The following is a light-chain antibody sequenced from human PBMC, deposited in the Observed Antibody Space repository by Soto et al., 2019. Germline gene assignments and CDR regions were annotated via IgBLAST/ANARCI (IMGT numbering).Light chain of an antibody. V-gene: IGKV3-15*01. CDR2: RAS. CDR1: QSISGN. CDR3: QQYNNWPPWT. J-gene: IGKJ1*01. Sequence: EIVLTQSPATLSLSPGERATLSCRASQSISGNLAWYQQRPGQAPRLLIYRASTRATGIPARFSGSGSGTEFTLTISSLQSEDFAVYYCQQYNNWPPWTFGQGTKVDIK.